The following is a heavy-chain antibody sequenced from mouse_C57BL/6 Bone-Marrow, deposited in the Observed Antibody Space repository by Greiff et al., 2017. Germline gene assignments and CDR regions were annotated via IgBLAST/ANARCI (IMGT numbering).Heavy chain of an antibody. CDR2: IDPENGDT. D-gene: IGHD2-3*01. Sequence: VHVKQSGAELVRPGASVKLSCTASGFNIKDDYMHWVKQRPEQGLEWIGWIDPENGDTEYASKFQGKATITAATSSNTAYLQLSSLTSEDTAVYYCTTYDGYYWYFDVWGTGTTVTVSS. J-gene: IGHJ1*03. CDR1: GFNIKDDY. V-gene: IGHV14-4*01. CDR3: TTYDGYYWYFDV.